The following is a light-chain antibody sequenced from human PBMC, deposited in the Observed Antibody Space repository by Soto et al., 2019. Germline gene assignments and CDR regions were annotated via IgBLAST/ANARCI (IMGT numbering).Light chain of an antibody. CDR2: GAS. CDR1: QSVSNHY. V-gene: IGKV3-20*01. J-gene: IGKJ1*01. Sequence: EIVLTQSPGTLSLSPGERATLSCRASQSVSNHYLAWYQQKPGQAPRLLIYGASNRATGIPDRFSGSGSGTACTLTISRLEPEDFAVYYCQQYGSSGTFGQGTKVDIK. CDR3: QQYGSSGT.